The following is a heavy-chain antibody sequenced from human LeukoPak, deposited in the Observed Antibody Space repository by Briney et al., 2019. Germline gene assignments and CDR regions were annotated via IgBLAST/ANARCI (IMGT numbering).Heavy chain of an antibody. CDR3: ARGFSSPRFIVVVPAPFDY. Sequence: SETLSLTCAVYGGSFSGYYWRWIRQPPGKGLEWIGEINHSGSTNYNPSLKSRVTISVDTSKNQFSLKLSSVTAADTAVYYCARGFSSPRFIVVVPAPFDYWGQGTLVTVSS. J-gene: IGHJ4*02. V-gene: IGHV4-34*01. CDR2: INHSGST. CDR1: GGSFSGYY. D-gene: IGHD2-2*01.